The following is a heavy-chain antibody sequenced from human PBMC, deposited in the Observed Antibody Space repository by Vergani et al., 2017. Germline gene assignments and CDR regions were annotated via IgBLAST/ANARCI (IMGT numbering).Heavy chain of an antibody. V-gene: IGHV3-21*01. CDR2: ISSSSSYI. CDR3: ARVRLDTAMDDAFDI. J-gene: IGHJ3*02. CDR1: GFTFSSYS. D-gene: IGHD5-18*01. Sequence: EVQLLESGGGLVQPGGSLRLSCAASGFTFSSYSMNWVRQAPGKGLEWVSSISSSSSYIYYADSVKGRFTISRDNAKNSLYLQMNSLRAEDTAVYYCARVRLDTAMDDAFDIWGQGTMVTVSS.